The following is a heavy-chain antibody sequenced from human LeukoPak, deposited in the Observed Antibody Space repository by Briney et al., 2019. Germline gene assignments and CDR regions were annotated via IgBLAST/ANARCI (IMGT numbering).Heavy chain of an antibody. J-gene: IGHJ4*02. V-gene: IGHV3-23*01. D-gene: IGHD3-9*01. Sequence: GGSLRLSCAASGFTVSSNYMSWVRQAPGKGLEWVSVISGSGGSTYYADSVKGRFTISRDNSKNTLYLQMNSLRAEDTAVYYCARDRGDMGYDFLTGYYRGPGYYLDYWGQGTLVTVSS. CDR2: ISGSGGST. CDR1: GFTVSSNY. CDR3: ARDRGDMGYDFLTGYYRGPGYYLDY.